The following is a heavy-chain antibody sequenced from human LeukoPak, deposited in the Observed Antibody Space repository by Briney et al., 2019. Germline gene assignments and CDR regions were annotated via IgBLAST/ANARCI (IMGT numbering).Heavy chain of an antibody. CDR2: ISSSGSTI. CDR3: ARGVRGYSRGSRFDS. V-gene: IGHV3-11*04. J-gene: IGHJ4*02. CDR1: GFTFNDYY. D-gene: IGHD5-18*01. Sequence: GGSLRLSCAASGFTFNDYYMTWIRQAPGMGLECVSYISSSGSTIHYADSVKGRFTISRDSAKNSLYLQMNSLRDEDTAVYYCARGVRGYSRGSRFDSWGQGTLVTVSS.